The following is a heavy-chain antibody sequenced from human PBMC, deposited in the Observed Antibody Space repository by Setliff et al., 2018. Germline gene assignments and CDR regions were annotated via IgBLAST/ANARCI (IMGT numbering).Heavy chain of an antibody. CDR2: VYYSGYT. D-gene: IGHD3-10*01. V-gene: IGHV4-59*12. CDR3: ARVDFTMIQGVLGL. Sequence: NPSETLSLTCSVSGGSISTYYWSWIRQPPGKGMEWIGSVYYSGYTYYNPSLQSRVTISVDMSKNQFSMKLTSVTAADTAVYYCARVDFTMIQGVLGLWGQGTLVTVSS. J-gene: IGHJ1*01. CDR1: GGSISTYY.